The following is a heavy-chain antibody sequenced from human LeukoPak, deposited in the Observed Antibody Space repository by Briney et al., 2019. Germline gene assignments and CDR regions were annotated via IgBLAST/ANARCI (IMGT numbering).Heavy chain of an antibody. CDR1: GGSISSYY. V-gene: IGHV4-59*08. J-gene: IGHJ6*02. CDR3: ARHVDPNTNYYYYGMDV. CDR2: IYYSGST. Sequence: SETLSLTCTVSGGSISSYYWSWIRQPPGKGLEWIGYIYYSGSTNYNPSLKSRVTISVDTSKNQFSLKLSPVTAADTAVYYCARHVDPNTNYYYYGMDVWGQGTTVTVSS. D-gene: IGHD2-2*01.